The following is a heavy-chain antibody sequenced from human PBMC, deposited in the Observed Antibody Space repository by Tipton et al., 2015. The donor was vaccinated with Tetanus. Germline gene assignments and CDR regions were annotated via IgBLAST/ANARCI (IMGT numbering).Heavy chain of an antibody. Sequence: SLRLSCAASGFTFSNYGMHWVRQAPGKGLEWVAVMSKDGGFKHYVDSAKGRFTISRDNAKNTLYLQMNSLRAEDTAVYYCAAAVSTGTDDAFDIWGQGTMVTVSS. V-gene: IGHV3-30*03. CDR3: AAAVSTGTDDAFDI. D-gene: IGHD3-9*01. CDR2: MSKDGGFK. CDR1: GFTFSNYG. J-gene: IGHJ3*02.